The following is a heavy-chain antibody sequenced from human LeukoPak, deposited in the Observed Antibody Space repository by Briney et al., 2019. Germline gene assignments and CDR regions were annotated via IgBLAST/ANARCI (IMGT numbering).Heavy chain of an antibody. D-gene: IGHD6-13*01. J-gene: IGHJ4*02. CDR1: GGSFSDYY. Sequence: PPETLSLTCAVYGGSFSDYYWSWIRQPPGKGLEWIGEINLSGSTNCNPSFKSRVTMSVDTSKNQFSLKVSSVTAADTAVYYCARGGGSSWYVDYWGQGTLVTVSS. CDR2: INLSGST. CDR3: ARGGGSSWYVDY. V-gene: IGHV4-34*01.